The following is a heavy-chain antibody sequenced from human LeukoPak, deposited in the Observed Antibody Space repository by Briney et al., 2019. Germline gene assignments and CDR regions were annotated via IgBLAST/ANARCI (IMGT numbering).Heavy chain of an antibody. Sequence: ASVKVSCKASGYTFTGYYMHWVRQAPGQGLEWMGWINPNSGGTNYAQKFQGWVTMTRDTSISTAYMELSRLRSDDTAVHYCARERYYYGSGSYRYYYYGMDVWGKGTTVTVSS. D-gene: IGHD3-10*01. CDR2: INPNSGGT. CDR1: GYTFTGYY. CDR3: ARERYYYGSGSYRYYYYGMDV. V-gene: IGHV1-2*04. J-gene: IGHJ6*04.